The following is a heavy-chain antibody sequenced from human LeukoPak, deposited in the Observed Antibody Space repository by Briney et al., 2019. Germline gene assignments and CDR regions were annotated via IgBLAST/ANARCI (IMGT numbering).Heavy chain of an antibody. CDR1: GYTLTELS. CDR2: FDPEDGET. J-gene: IGHJ6*02. V-gene: IGHV1-24*01. D-gene: IGHD2-2*01. CDR3: ATARFAVVVPAAPLYYYGMDV. Sequence: ASVKVSCKVSGYTLTELSMHWVRQAPGKGLEWMGGFDPEDGETICAQKFQGRVTMTEDTSTDTAYMELSSLRSEDTAVYYCATARFAVVVPAAPLYYYGMDVWGQGTTVTVSS.